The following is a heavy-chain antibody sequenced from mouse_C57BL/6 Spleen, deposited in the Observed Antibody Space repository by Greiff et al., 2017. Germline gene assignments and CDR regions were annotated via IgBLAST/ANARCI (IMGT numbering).Heavy chain of an antibody. CDR2: ISYDGSN. CDR1: GYSITSGYY. J-gene: IGHJ3*01. CDR3: AREDYDAY. Sequence: EVKLMESGPGLVKPSQSLSLTCSVTGYSITSGYYWNWIRQFPGNKLGWMGYISYDGSNNYNPSLKNRISITRDTSKNQFFLKLNSVTTEDTATYYCAREDYDAYWGQGTLVTVSA. D-gene: IGHD2-4*01. V-gene: IGHV3-6*01.